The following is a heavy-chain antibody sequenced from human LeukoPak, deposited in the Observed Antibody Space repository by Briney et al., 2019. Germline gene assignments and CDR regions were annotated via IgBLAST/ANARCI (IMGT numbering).Heavy chain of an antibody. CDR3: VRDGGDRLDTIFAFDI. Sequence: PGGSLRLSCAASGFTFSTYSMNWVRQAPGKGLEWVSYIGPSTPTLYYADSVKGRFTLSRDNAKNSLFLQINSLRAEDTAVYYCVRDGGDRLDTIFAFDIWGQGTMVTVAS. V-gene: IGHV3-48*04. J-gene: IGHJ3*02. CDR1: GFTFSTYS. CDR2: IGPSTPTL. D-gene: IGHD5-18*01.